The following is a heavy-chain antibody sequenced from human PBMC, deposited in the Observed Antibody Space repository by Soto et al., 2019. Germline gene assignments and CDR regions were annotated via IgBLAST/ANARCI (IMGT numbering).Heavy chain of an antibody. D-gene: IGHD2-21*01. Sequence: PGGSLRLSCTGSGFTFGDYAVSWFRQAPGKGLECVGFIRSKAYGETTDYAASVKGRFTISRDDSKTIAYLQMNSLKTEDTAIYYCSRGFYANTSYPRFDFWGQGTLVTVSS. CDR3: SRGFYANTSYPRFDF. J-gene: IGHJ4*02. CDR1: GFTFGDYA. V-gene: IGHV3-49*03. CDR2: IRSKAYGETT.